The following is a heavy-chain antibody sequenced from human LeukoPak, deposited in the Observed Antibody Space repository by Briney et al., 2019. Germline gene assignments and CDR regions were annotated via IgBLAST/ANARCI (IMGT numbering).Heavy chain of an antibody. CDR2: IDTSSSTI. CDR3: AKDQRTMIVVPRAAFDY. Sequence: PGGSLRLSCAASGFTFSSYEMNWVRQAPGKGPEWVSYIDTSSSTIYYADSVKGRFTISRDNAKNSLYLQMNSLRAEDTAVYYCAKDQRTMIVVPRAAFDYWGQGTLVTVSS. CDR1: GFTFSSYE. D-gene: IGHD3-22*01. J-gene: IGHJ4*02. V-gene: IGHV3-48*03.